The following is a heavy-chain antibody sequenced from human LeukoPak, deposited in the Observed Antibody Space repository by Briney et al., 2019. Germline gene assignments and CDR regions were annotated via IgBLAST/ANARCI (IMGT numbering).Heavy chain of an antibody. CDR1: GGSFSGYY. J-gene: IGHJ4*02. Sequence: PSQTLSLTCAVYGGSFSGYYCSWIRQPPGKGLEWIGEINHSGSTNYNPSLKSRVTISVDTSKNQFSLKLSSVTAADTAVYYCARGLSAIVHWGQGTQVTVSS. CDR3: ARGLSAIVH. D-gene: IGHD2-21*02. CDR2: INHSGST. V-gene: IGHV4-34*01.